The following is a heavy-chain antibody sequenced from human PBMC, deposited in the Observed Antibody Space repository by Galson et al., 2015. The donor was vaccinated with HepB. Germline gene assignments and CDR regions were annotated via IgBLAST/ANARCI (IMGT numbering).Heavy chain of an antibody. J-gene: IGHJ5*02. CDR2: INTNTGIP. CDR1: GYIFTNFP. CDR3: ARTPYYGSGTYYNVWFDP. Sequence: SCKASGYIFTNFPMNWVRQAPGQGLEWMGWINTNTGIPTYAQGFTGRFVFSLDTSVSTAYLQISSLKAEDTAVYYCARTPYYGSGTYYNVWFDPWGQGTLVTVSS. V-gene: IGHV7-4-1*02. D-gene: IGHD3-10*01.